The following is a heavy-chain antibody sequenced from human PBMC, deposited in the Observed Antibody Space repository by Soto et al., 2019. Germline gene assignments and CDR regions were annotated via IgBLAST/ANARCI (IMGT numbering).Heavy chain of an antibody. CDR3: ARGKDDFWSGYGSYYYYGMDV. J-gene: IGHJ6*02. Sequence: GASVKVSCKASGYTFTSYDINWVRQATGQGXEWMGWMNPNSGNTGYAQKFQGRVTMTRNTSISTAYMELSSLRSEDTAVYYCARGKDDFWSGYGSYYYYGMDVWGQGPTVTVSS. CDR1: GYTFTSYD. V-gene: IGHV1-8*01. CDR2: MNPNSGNT. D-gene: IGHD3-3*01.